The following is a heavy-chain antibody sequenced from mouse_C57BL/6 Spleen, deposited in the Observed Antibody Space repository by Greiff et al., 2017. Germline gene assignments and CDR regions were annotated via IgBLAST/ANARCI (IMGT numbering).Heavy chain of an antibody. CDR2: IYPRSGNT. J-gene: IGHJ2*01. V-gene: IGHV1-81*01. Sequence: VQLQESGAELARPGASVKLSCKASGYTFTSYGISWVKQRTGQGLEWIGEIYPRSGNTYYNEKFKGKATLTADKSSSTAYMELRSLTSEDSAVYFCARKGGYLDYWGQGTTLTVSS. CDR1: GYTFTSYG. CDR3: ARKGGYLDY.